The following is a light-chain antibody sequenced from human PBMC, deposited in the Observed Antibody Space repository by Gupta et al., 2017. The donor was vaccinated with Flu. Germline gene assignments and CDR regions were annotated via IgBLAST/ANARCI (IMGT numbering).Light chain of an antibody. Sequence: QSVLTQPPSVSGAPGPRVTIACTGSSSNIGAGYDVHWYQQLPGTAPKLLIYANTNRPSGVPDRFSGSKTGTSASLAITGLQAEDEADYYCQSYDSSLSAWVFGGGTKLTVL. CDR1: SSNIGAGYD. V-gene: IGLV1-40*01. CDR2: ANT. CDR3: QSYDSSLSAWV. J-gene: IGLJ3*02.